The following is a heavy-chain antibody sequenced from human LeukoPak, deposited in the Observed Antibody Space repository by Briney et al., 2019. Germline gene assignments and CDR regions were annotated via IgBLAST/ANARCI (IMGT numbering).Heavy chain of an antibody. J-gene: IGHJ4*02. CDR1: GYTFTSYY. V-gene: IGHV1-46*01. Sequence: ASVKVSCKASGYTFTSYYMHWVRQAPGQGLEWMGIINPSGGSTSYAQKFQGRVTMTRDTSTSTVYMERSSLKSDDTAVYYCARGIGGSYYVGYYFDYWGEGTLVTVSS. CDR3: ARGIGGSYYVGYYFDY. CDR2: INPSGGST. D-gene: IGHD1-26*01.